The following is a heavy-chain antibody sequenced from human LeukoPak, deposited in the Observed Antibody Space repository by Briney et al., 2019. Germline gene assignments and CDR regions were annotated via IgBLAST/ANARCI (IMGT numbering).Heavy chain of an antibody. V-gene: IGHV1-18*01. CDR1: GYTFTSYG. Sequence: ASVKVSCKASGYTFTSYGISWVRQAPGQGLEWMGCISAYNGNTNYAQKIQGRVTMTTDTSTSTAYMELRSLRSDDTAVYYCARELLWFGEPSCFDYWGQGTLVTVSS. CDR3: ARELLWFGEPSCFDY. CDR2: ISAYNGNT. D-gene: IGHD3-10*01. J-gene: IGHJ4*02.